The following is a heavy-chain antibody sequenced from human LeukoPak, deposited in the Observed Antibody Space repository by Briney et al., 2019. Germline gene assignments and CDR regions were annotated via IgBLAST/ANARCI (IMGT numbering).Heavy chain of an antibody. V-gene: IGHV3-74*01. CDR2: INSDGSTT. J-gene: IGHJ5*01. CDR1: GFTFSSYW. Sequence: GGSLRLSCAASGFTFSSYWMHWVRQAPGKGLVWVPRINSDGSTTSHADSVKGRFTISRDNAKDTLFLQMNSLRAEDTAVYYCARGGSSSWYGSWGQGTLVTVSS. D-gene: IGHD6-13*01. CDR3: ARGGSSSWYGS.